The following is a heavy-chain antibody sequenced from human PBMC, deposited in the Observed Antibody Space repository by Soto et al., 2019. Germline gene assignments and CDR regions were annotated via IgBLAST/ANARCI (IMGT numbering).Heavy chain of an antibody. V-gene: IGHV5-10-1*01. Sequence: GESLKISCKASGYSFSSYWISWVRQMPGKGLEWMGRIDPSDSYSKYSPSFQGHVTMSADKSISTACLQWSSLKASDTAMYYCARRLRSSGSYRDYWGQGTLVAVSS. J-gene: IGHJ4*02. CDR2: IDPSDSYS. CDR3: ARRLRSSGSYRDY. D-gene: IGHD2-15*01. CDR1: GYSFSSYW.